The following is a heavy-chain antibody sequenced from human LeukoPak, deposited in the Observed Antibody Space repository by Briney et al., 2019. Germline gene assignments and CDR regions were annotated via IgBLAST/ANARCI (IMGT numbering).Heavy chain of an antibody. D-gene: IGHD5-24*01. J-gene: IGHJ4*02. CDR3: ARGVEMVTINYFDY. Sequence: GGSLRLSCAASGFTFSSYSMDWVRQAPGKGLEWVSYISSSSSTIYYADSVKGRFTISRDNAKSSPYLQMNSLRVEDTAVYYCARGVEMVTINYFDYWGQGTLVTVSS. V-gene: IGHV3-48*01. CDR1: GFTFSSYS. CDR2: ISSSSSTI.